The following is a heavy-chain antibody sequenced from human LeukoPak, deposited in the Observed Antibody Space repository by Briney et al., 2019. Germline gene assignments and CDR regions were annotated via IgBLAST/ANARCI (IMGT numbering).Heavy chain of an antibody. D-gene: IGHD3-10*01. CDR1: GFTFSSYS. V-gene: IGHV3-21*01. Sequence: PGGSLRLSCAASGFTFSSYSMNWVRQAPGNGLEWVSSISSSSSYIYYADSVKGRFTISRDNAKNSLYLQMNSLRAEDTAVYYCARDQRLGGSGSYSWGQGTLVTVSS. J-gene: IGHJ4*02. CDR3: ARDQRLGGSGSYS. CDR2: ISSSSSYI.